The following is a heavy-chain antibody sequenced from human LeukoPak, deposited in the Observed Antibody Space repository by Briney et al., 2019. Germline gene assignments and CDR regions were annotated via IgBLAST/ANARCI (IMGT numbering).Heavy chain of an antibody. J-gene: IGHJ4*02. D-gene: IGHD6-19*01. CDR1: GFTFSSYV. V-gene: IGHV3-64*01. CDR2: ISTNGGSA. Sequence: GGSLRLSCVASGFTFSSYVMHWVRQAPGKGLEDVSAISTNGGSASYANSVKGRFTSSRDNSKNTLYLQMGSLRPEDMAVYYCARGSGSGWYAFDYWGQGTLVTVSS. CDR3: ARGSGSGWYAFDY.